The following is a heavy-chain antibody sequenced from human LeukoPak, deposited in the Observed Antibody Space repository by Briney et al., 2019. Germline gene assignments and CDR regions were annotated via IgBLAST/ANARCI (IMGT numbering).Heavy chain of an antibody. V-gene: IGHV1-2*04. D-gene: IGHD5-18*01. CDR2: INPNSGGT. Sequence: GASVKVSCKASGYTFTGYYMHWVRQAPGQGLEWMGWINPNSGGTNYAQKFQGWVTMTRDTSISTAYMELSRLRSDDTAVYYCARGVPLSGYGWKGGAFDIWGQGTMVTVSS. CDR1: GYTFTGYY. CDR3: ARGVPLSGYGWKGGAFDI. J-gene: IGHJ3*02.